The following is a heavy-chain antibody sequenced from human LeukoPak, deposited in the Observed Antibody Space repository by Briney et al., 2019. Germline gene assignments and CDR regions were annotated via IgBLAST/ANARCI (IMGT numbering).Heavy chain of an antibody. Sequence: GGSLRLSCEASGFTFSNYAMSWVRQAPGKGLEWVSSIRASGGSTYYADSVKGRFTISRDNSKNTLFLQMNSLRAEDTAVYYCARDLGYCTNGVCYWGGFDYWGQGTLVTVSS. V-gene: IGHV3-23*01. CDR3: ARDLGYCTNGVCYWGGFDY. D-gene: IGHD2-8*01. CDR2: IRASGGST. CDR1: GFTFSNYA. J-gene: IGHJ4*02.